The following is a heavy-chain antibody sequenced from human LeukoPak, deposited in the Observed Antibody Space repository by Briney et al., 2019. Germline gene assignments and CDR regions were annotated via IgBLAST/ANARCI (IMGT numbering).Heavy chain of an antibody. V-gene: IGHV4-38-2*02. D-gene: IGHD1-1*01. J-gene: IGHJ4*02. Sequence: SETLSHTCTVSGYSISSGYYWGWIRQSPGKGLEWIGSMYHSGSTYYNSSLKSRLTISVETSKNQLFLRLNSVTAADTAVYYCARERRTLYFDYWGQGTLVIVSS. CDR2: MYHSGST. CDR1: GYSISSGYY. CDR3: ARERRTLYFDY.